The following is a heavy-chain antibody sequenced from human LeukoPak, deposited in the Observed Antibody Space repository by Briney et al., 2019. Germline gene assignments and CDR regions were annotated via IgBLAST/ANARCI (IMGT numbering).Heavy chain of an antibody. Sequence: GGSLRLSCAASGFTVSSNYMSWVRQAPGKGLEWVSVIYCGGSTYYADSVKGRFTISRDNSKNTLYLQMNSLRAEDTAVYYCARDYCSGGSCYPDYWGQGTLVTVSS. D-gene: IGHD2-15*01. V-gene: IGHV3-53*01. CDR2: IYCGGST. CDR1: GFTVSSNY. J-gene: IGHJ4*02. CDR3: ARDYCSGGSCYPDY.